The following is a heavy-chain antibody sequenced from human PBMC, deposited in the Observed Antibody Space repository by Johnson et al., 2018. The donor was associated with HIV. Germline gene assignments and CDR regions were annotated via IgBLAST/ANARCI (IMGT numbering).Heavy chain of an antibody. V-gene: IGHV3-66*01. D-gene: IGHD5-18*01. CDR1: GFTVSRNY. J-gene: IGHJ3*02. CDR2: IFIGGST. Sequence: VQLVESGGGLVQPGGSLRLSCAASGFTVSRNYMSWVRQAPWKGLEWVSVIFIGGSTYYADSVKGRFTISRDNSTNTLYLKMNSLRAEDTAVYYCARVDTAMTYDAFDIWDQGTMVTVSS. CDR3: ARVDTAMTYDAFDI.